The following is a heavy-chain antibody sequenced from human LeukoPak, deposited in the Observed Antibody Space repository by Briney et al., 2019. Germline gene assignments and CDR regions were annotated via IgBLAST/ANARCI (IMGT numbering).Heavy chain of an antibody. V-gene: IGHV1-2*02. CDR3: ARDKSWVCDY. CDR2: INPNSGGT. Sequence: ASVKVSCKATGYTFTAYYMHWVRQAPGQGLEWMGWINPNSGGTNYAQKFQGRVTMTSDTSISTDYMELSRLRSDDTAVYYCARDKSWVCDYWGQGTLVTVSS. J-gene: IGHJ4*02. D-gene: IGHD6-13*01. CDR1: GYTFTAYY.